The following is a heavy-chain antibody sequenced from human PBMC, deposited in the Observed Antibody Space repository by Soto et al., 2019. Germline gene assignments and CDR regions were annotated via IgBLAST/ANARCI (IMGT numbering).Heavy chain of an antibody. D-gene: IGHD1-26*01. Sequence: SQTLSLTCAISGDSVSSNSAAWSWIRQSPSRGLEWLGRTFYRSKWYNDYAVSVKGRITISPDTSKNQFSLQLNSVTPEDTAVYYCAKEGGNHYYYYAMDVWGQGTTVTVSS. V-gene: IGHV6-1*01. CDR2: TFYRSKWYN. CDR1: GDSVSSNSAA. CDR3: AKEGGNHYYYYAMDV. J-gene: IGHJ6*02.